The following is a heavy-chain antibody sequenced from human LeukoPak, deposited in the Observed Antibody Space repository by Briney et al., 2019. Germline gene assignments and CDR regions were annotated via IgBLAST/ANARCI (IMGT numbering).Heavy chain of an antibody. J-gene: IGHJ4*02. CDR1: GYIFNNYG. V-gene: IGHV1-18*01. CDR3: ARDREYYGSGSYYADY. CDR2: ISEYSDKA. D-gene: IGHD3-10*01. Sequence: ASVKVSCKASGYIFNNYGISWVRQAPGQGLEWMGWISEYSDKAYYAQNLQGRVTMTRDTSISTAYVELSRLRSDDTAVYYCARDREYYGSGSYYADYWGQGTLVTVSS.